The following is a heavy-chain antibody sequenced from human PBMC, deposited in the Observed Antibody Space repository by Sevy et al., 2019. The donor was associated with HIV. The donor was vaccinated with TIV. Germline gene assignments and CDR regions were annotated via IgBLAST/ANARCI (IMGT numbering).Heavy chain of an antibody. J-gene: IGHJ5*02. CDR1: GFTFSSYW. V-gene: IGHV3-74*01. D-gene: IGHD1-26*01. Sequence: GGYLRLSCAASGFTFSSYWMHWVRQAPGKGLVWVSRINSDGTSTNYSDAVKGRFTISRDNAKNTLYLQMNSLRVEDTAVYYCARLVGVTTAWGQGTLVTVSS. CDR2: INSDGTST. CDR3: ARLVGVTTA.